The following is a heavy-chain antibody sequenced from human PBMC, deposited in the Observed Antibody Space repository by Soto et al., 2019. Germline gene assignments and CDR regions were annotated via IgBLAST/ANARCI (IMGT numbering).Heavy chain of an antibody. Sequence: SETLSLTCTVSGGSISSYYWSWIRQPPGKGLEWIGYIYYSGSTNYNPSLKSRVTISVDTSKNQSPLKLSSVTAADTAVYDCARGAAAAGFRFDPWGQGTLVTVSS. CDR1: GGSISSYY. CDR2: IYYSGST. V-gene: IGHV4-59*01. CDR3: ARGAAAAGFRFDP. D-gene: IGHD6-13*01. J-gene: IGHJ5*02.